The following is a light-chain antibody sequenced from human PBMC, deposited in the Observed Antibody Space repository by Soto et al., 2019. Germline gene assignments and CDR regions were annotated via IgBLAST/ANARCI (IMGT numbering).Light chain of an antibody. CDR2: GAS. V-gene: IGKV3-20*01. CDR3: QQYGSTPPYT. Sequence: EMGLTQSPGTLSLSPGERATLSCRASQSVRSSYLAWYQQKPGQAPRLLIYGASSRATGIPDRFSGSGSGTDFTLTISRLEPEDFAVYYCQQYGSTPPYTFGQGTKLEIK. CDR1: QSVRSSY. J-gene: IGKJ2*01.